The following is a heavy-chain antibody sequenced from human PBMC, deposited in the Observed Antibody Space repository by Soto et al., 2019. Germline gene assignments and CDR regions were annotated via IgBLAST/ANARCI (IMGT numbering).Heavy chain of an antibody. D-gene: IGHD6-19*01. Sequence: QVQLVESGGGVVQPGRSLRLSCAASGCTFSSFAMHWVRQAPGKGLEWVAVISYDGSNKYYADSVKGRFTISRDNSKNTLYLQMNSLRAEDTAVYYCARTLPVRGWYGDAFDIWGQGTMVTVSS. CDR2: ISYDGSNK. CDR3: ARTLPVRGWYGDAFDI. CDR1: GCTFSSFA. V-gene: IGHV3-30-3*01. J-gene: IGHJ3*02.